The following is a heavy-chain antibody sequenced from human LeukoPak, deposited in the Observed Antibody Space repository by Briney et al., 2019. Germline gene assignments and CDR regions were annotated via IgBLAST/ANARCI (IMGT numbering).Heavy chain of an antibody. D-gene: IGHD3-10*01. CDR1: GFTFSSYW. Sequence: GGSLRLSCAASGFTFSSYWMSWVRQAPGKGLEWVANIKQDGSEKYYVDSVKGRFTISRDNSKNTLYLWMDNLRAEDTAVYFCASDLFRDPWFGGSWGQGTLVTVSS. CDR3: ASDLFRDPWFGGS. J-gene: IGHJ5*02. CDR2: IKQDGSEK. V-gene: IGHV3-7*01.